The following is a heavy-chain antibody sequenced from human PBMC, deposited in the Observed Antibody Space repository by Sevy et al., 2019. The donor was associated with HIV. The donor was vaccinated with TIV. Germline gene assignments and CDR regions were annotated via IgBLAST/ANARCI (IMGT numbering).Heavy chain of an antibody. D-gene: IGHD2-8*01. Sequence: GGSLRLSCAASGFTFSKYSMSWVRQPPGKGLEWVAILSFVCGEKNYVDSVKGRFTISRDNSKSSVYLQMNNLRPEDTAVYYCAREGCTKPHDYWGQGTLVTVSS. J-gene: IGHJ4*02. V-gene: IGHV3-23*01. CDR2: LSFVCGEK. CDR3: AREGCTKPHDY. CDR1: GFTFSKYS.